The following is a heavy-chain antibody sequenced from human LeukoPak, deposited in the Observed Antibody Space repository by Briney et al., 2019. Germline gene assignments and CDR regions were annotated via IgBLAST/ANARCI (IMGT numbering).Heavy chain of an antibody. D-gene: IGHD3-10*01. Sequence: SETLSLTCTDSGGSLRNNYWSWIRQPPGKGLEWIGNILYTGSTNYSPSLKSRVTISVDTSKNQFSLELSSVTAADTAVYYCARSPFRYNFYGSSFDYWGQGTLVTVSS. CDR1: GGSLRNNY. CDR3: ARSPFRYNFYGSSFDY. J-gene: IGHJ4*02. V-gene: IGHV4-59*01. CDR2: ILYTGST.